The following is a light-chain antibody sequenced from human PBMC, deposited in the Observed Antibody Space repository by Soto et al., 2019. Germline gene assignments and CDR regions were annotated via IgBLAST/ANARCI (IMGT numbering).Light chain of an antibody. CDR3: QQGDSTPST. CDR1: QSMSGY. Sequence: DIQMTQSPSSLSASVGDRVTIACRASQSMSGYLNWYQQKPGKAPKLLIYAASSLQSGVPARFSGSGSGTDFTLTISNLQPEDFATYYCQQGDSTPSTFGQGTKLEI. CDR2: AAS. V-gene: IGKV1-39*01. J-gene: IGKJ2*02.